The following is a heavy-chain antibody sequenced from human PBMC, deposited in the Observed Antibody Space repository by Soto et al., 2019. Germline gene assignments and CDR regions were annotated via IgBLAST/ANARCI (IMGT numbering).Heavy chain of an antibody. CDR2: ISWNSGSI. Sequence: DVHLVESGGGLVQPGRSLRLSCAASGFTFDDYAMHWVRQAPGKGLEWVSGISWNSGSIGYADSVKGRFTISRDNAKNSLYLQMNSLRAEDTALYYCAKDREYYSYYYYMDVWGKGTTVTVSS. CDR1: GFTFDDYA. V-gene: IGHV3-9*01. J-gene: IGHJ6*03. CDR3: AKDREYYSYYYYMDV.